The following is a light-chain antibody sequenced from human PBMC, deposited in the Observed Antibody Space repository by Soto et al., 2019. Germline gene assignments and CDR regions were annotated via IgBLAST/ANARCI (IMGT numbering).Light chain of an antibody. CDR3: LQEYNDPLT. CDR2: AAS. Sequence: AVQMTQSPSSLSASLGDRVTITCRASQSIRNDLSWYQQKPGQAPKVLIYAASRLQTGVPSRFSGSGSGTDFTLTISSLQPEDFATYYCLQEYNDPLTFDQGTKLEI. CDR1: QSIRND. J-gene: IGKJ2*01. V-gene: IGKV1-6*01.